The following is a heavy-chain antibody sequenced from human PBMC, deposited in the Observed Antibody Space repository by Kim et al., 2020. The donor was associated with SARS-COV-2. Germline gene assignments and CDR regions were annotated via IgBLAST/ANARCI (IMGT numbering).Heavy chain of an antibody. D-gene: IGHD2-21*02. CDR3: AKSSPYGGDSHYYFDY. Sequence: SVKGRFTISRDNYNNTLYLQMNSLRVDDSAVYYCAKSSPYGGDSHYYFDYWGQGTLVTVSS. V-gene: IGHV3-23*01. J-gene: IGHJ4*02.